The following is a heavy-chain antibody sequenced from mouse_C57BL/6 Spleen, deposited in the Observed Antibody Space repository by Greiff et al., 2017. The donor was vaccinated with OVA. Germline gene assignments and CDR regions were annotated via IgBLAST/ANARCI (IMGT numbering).Heavy chain of an antibody. V-gene: IGHV5-17*01. CDR3: ARAPDDYDESLFAY. D-gene: IGHD2-4*01. CDR2: ISRGSSTI. J-gene: IGHJ3*01. Sequence: EVQRVESGGGLVKPGGSLKLSCAASGFTFSDYGMHWVRQAPEQGLEWVAYISRGSSTIYYADTVKGRFTISRDNAKNTLFLQMTSLRSEDTARYYSARAPDDYDESLFAYWGQGTLVTVSA. CDR1: GFTFSDYG.